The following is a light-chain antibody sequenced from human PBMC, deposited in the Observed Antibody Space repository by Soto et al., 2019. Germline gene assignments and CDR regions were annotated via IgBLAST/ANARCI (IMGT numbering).Light chain of an antibody. Sequence: EILSTLSSGTLSLSPGERATLSCRASQSVSSYLAWYQQKPGQAPRLLIYDASNRATGIPARFSGSGSGTDFTLTISSLEPEDFSVYYCQQRSNWPITFGQGTRLEIK. CDR3: QQRSNWPIT. J-gene: IGKJ5*01. CDR2: DAS. CDR1: QSVSSY. V-gene: IGKV3-11*01.